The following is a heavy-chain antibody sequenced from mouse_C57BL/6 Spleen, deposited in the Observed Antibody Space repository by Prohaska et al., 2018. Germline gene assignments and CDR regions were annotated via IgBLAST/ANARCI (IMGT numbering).Heavy chain of an antibody. Sequence: EVQLLETGGGLVQPGGSRGLSCEGSGFTFSGFWMSWVRQTPGKTLESIGDINSDGSAINYAPSIKDRFTIFRDNDKSTLYLQMSNVRSEDTATYFCMRYGNYWYFDVWGTGTTVTVSS. J-gene: IGHJ1*03. V-gene: IGHV11-2*01. CDR2: INSDGSAI. CDR1: GFTFSGFW. D-gene: IGHD2-1*01. CDR3: MRYGNYWYFDV.